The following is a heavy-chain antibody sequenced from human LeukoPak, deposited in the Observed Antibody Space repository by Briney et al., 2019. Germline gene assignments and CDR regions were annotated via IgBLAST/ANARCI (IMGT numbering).Heavy chain of an antibody. D-gene: IGHD3-22*01. CDR1: GFTFSSYA. Sequence: TGGSLRLSCAASGFTFSSYAMSWVRQAPGKGLKWVSAISGSGGSTYYADSVKGRFTISRDNSKNTLYLQMNSLRAEDTAVYYCAKQMLQGYYDSSGYWPPFDYWGQGTLVTVSS. V-gene: IGHV3-23*01. CDR3: AKQMLQGYYDSSGYWPPFDY. J-gene: IGHJ4*02. CDR2: ISGSGGST.